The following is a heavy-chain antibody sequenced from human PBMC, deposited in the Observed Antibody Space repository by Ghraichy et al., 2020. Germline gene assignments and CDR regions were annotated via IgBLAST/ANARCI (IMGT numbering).Heavy chain of an antibody. D-gene: IGHD3-10*01. J-gene: IGHJ4*02. Sequence: GSLRLSCAASGFIFSDHSMNWVRQAPGKGLEWVSSISSSGAHIYYADSVKGRFTISRDNAKNSLYLQINSLRAEDTAVYYCARGVGNFGKYYFDYWGQGTPVTVSS. CDR2: ISSSGAHI. CDR1: GFIFSDHS. CDR3: ARGVGNFGKYYFDY. V-gene: IGHV3-21*01.